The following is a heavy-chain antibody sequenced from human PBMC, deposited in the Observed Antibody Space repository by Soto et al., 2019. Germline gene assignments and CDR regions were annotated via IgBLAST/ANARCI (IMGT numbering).Heavy chain of an antibody. V-gene: IGHV5-51*01. CDR1: GYTCTNYW. J-gene: IGHJ6*02. CDR3: AASIFYYGMDV. CDR2: IYPGDSDT. Sequence: GESLKISCKGSGYTCTNYWIGWVRQMPGKGLEWMGIIYPGDSDTKYNPSFQGQVTISADKSITTTYLQWSSLKASDTAIYYCAASIFYYGMDVCGQGTTVTVSS.